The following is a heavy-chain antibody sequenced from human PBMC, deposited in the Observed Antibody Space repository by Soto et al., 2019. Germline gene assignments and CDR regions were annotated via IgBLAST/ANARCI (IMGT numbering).Heavy chain of an antibody. CDR2: ISGSGGGT. Sequence: PGGSLRLSCAASGFTFSSYEMDWVRQAPGKGLEWVSAISGSGGGTYYADSVKGRFTISRDNSKNTLYLQMNSLRAEDTAVYYCAKGSVWDYSKKFDYWGQGTLVTVSS. CDR1: GFTFSSYE. V-gene: IGHV3-23*01. CDR3: AKGSVWDYSKKFDY. J-gene: IGHJ4*02. D-gene: IGHD3-16*01.